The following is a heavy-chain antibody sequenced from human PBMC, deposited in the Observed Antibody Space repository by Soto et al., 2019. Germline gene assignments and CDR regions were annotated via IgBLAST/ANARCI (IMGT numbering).Heavy chain of an antibody. CDR2: IYYSGST. Sequence: SETLSLTCTVSGGSISSYYWSWIRQPPGKGLEWIGYIYYSGSTNYNPSLKSRVTISVDTSKNQFSLKLSSVTAADTAVYYCARNGLRYFDWSDYYYYYGMDVWGQGTTVTVS. D-gene: IGHD3-9*01. V-gene: IGHV4-59*01. CDR3: ARNGLRYFDWSDYYYYYGMDV. CDR1: GGSISSYY. J-gene: IGHJ6*02.